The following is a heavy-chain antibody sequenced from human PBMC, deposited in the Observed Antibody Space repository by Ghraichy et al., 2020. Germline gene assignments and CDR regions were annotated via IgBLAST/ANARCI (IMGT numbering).Heavy chain of an antibody. CDR3: AKRQLYYYGMDV. V-gene: IGHV3-23*01. J-gene: IGHJ6*02. CDR1: GFTFSSYA. CDR2: ISGSGGST. D-gene: IGHD1-1*01. Sequence: GALRLSCAASGFTFSSYAMSWVRQAPGKGLEWVSAISGSGGSTYYADSVKGRFTISRDNSKNTLYLQMNSLRAEDTAVYYCAKRQLYYYGMDVWGQGTTVTVSS.